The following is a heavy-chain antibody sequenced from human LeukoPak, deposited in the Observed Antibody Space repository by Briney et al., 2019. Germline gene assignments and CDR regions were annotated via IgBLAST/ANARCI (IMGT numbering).Heavy chain of an antibody. V-gene: IGHV1-8*01. CDR3: ARGTYYYGSGSYTY. D-gene: IGHD3-10*01. CDR1: GYTFTSYD. Sequence: ASVKVSCKASGYTFTSYDINWVRQATGQGLEWMGWMSPNSGNTGYAQKFQGRVTMTRNTSISTAYMELSSLRSEDTAVYYCARGTYYYGSGSYTYWGQGTLVTVSS. J-gene: IGHJ4*02. CDR2: MSPNSGNT.